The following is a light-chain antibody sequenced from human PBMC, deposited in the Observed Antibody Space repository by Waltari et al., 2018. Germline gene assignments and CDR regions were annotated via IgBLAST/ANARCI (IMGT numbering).Light chain of an antibody. V-gene: IGKV3-20*01. CDR3: QQYNYSPLT. Sequence: IVLTQSPGTLSLSPRERATLSCRASQSVSNTYLAWYQRKPGQAPRLLIYGASSRATGIPDSFSGSGSGTEFTLTINALEPEDSAVYFCQQYNYSPLTFGGGTRVEIK. CDR1: QSVSNTY. J-gene: IGKJ4*01. CDR2: GAS.